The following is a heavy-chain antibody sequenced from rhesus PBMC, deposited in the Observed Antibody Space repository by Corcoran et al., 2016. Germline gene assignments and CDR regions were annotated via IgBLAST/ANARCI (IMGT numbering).Heavy chain of an antibody. CDR2: INSGGGNT. CDR3: AKRGGIAAGLGGLDS. V-gene: IGHV3S5*01. CDR1: GFTFSSYG. J-gene: IGHJ6*01. Sequence: EVQLVETGGGLVQPGGSLKLSCAASGFTFSSYGMSWVRQAPGKGLEWVSAINSGGGNTDYPDSGQGRVNSSRDNSKNTPSLPMNSLRAEDSAVYYCAKRGGIAAGLGGLDSWGQGVVVTVSS. D-gene: IGHD6-13*01.